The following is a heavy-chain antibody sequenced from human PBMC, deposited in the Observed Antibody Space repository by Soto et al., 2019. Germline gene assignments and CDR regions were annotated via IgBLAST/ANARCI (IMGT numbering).Heavy chain of an antibody. CDR2: ISGSGGST. CDR1: GFTFSSYS. CDR3: AKTTVLGLALFDY. J-gene: IGHJ4*02. D-gene: IGHD4-17*01. Sequence: GSLRLSCAASGFTFSSYSMNWVRQAPGKGLEWVSAISGSGGSTYYADSVKGRFTISRDNSKNTLYLQMNSLRAEDTAVYYCAKTTVLGLALFDYWGQGTLVTVSS. V-gene: IGHV3-23*01.